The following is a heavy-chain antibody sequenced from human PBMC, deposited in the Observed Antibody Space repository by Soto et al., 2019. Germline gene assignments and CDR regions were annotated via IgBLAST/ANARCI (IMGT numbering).Heavy chain of an antibody. Sequence: EAQLLESGGDLVQPGGSLRLSCAASEFSFDDYAMSWVRQAPGKGLEWVSSITYTGVSTYYADSVKGRFTISRDNSKDTLYLQMNSLRAEYTAIYYCAKASVWYPYFDSWGQGTLVTVSS. CDR2: ITYTGVST. CDR1: EFSFDDYA. V-gene: IGHV3-23*01. CDR3: AKASVWYPYFDS. D-gene: IGHD6-13*01. J-gene: IGHJ4*02.